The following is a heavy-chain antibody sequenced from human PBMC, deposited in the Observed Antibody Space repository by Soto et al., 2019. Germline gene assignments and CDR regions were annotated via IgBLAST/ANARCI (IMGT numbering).Heavy chain of an antibody. CDR1: GGSISSSSYY. Sequence: LSLTCTVSGGSISSSSYYWGWIRQPPGKGLEWIGSIYYSGSTYYNPSLKSRVTISVDTSKNQFSLKLSSVTAADTAVSYCARQQLADYYYYGMDVWGQGTTVTVSS. D-gene: IGHD6-13*01. CDR3: ARQQLADYYYYGMDV. J-gene: IGHJ6*02. CDR2: IYYSGST. V-gene: IGHV4-39*01.